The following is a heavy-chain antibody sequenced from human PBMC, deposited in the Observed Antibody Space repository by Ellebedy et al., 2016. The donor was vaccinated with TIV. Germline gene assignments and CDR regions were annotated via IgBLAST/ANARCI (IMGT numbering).Heavy chain of an antibody. J-gene: IGHJ3*01. Sequence: PGGSLRLSCAASGFTLSDHYMDRVRQAPGKGLEWVGRTRNKANGYTTEYAASVKGRFIISRDDSKNSLYLQMNSLKTEDTAVYYCVRDLGGYRGSDKHDAFDLWGQGTMVTVSS. D-gene: IGHD3-16*01. CDR1: GFTLSDHY. CDR3: VRDLGGYRGSDKHDAFDL. V-gene: IGHV3-72*01. CDR2: TRNKANGYTT.